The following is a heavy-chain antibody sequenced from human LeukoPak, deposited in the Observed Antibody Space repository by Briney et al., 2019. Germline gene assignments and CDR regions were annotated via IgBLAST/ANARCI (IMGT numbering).Heavy chain of an antibody. CDR1: GYTFTGYY. CDR3: AREDSSLEGDY. D-gene: IGHD3-22*01. CDR2: INPKSGGT. J-gene: IGHJ4*02. V-gene: IGHV1-2*02. Sequence: GASVKVSCKASGYTFTGYYMHWVRQAPGQGLEWMGWINPKSGGTNYAQKFQGRVTMTRDTSISTAYMEPSRLRSDDTAVYYCAREDSSLEGDYWGQGTLVTVSS.